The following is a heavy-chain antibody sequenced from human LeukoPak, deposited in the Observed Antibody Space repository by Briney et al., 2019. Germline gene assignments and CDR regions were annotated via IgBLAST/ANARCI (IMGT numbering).Heavy chain of an antibody. CDR1: GYIFTASY. D-gene: IGHD2-2*01. Sequence: ASVKVSCKASGYIFTASYIHWARQAPGQGLECMGWINPHSGGTNYAQKFQGRVTMTRDTSISTAYMELSRLRSDDTAVYYCARFCSSSSCPFDYWGQGTLVTVSS. J-gene: IGHJ4*02. CDR3: ARFCSSSSCPFDY. CDR2: INPHSGGT. V-gene: IGHV1-2*02.